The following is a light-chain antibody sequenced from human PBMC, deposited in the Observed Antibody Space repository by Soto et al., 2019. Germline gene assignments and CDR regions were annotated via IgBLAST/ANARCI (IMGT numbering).Light chain of an antibody. Sequence: QSALTQPASVSGSPGQSITISCTGTSSDVGGYYFVSWYQHHPGKAPKLMIYDVSNRPSGVSNRFSGSKSGNTASLTISGLQAEDEADYYCSSYTSSSTRVFGGGTQLTVL. J-gene: IGLJ3*02. V-gene: IGLV2-14*03. CDR2: DVS. CDR1: SSDVGGYYF. CDR3: SSYTSSSTRV.